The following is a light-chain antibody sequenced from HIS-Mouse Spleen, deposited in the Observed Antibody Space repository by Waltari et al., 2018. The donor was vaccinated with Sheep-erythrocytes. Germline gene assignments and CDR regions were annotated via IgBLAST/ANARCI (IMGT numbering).Light chain of an antibody. J-gene: IGLJ3*02. CDR2: EGS. Sequence: QSALTQPASVSGSPGQSITISCTGTSSDVGRYHLGSWYQPHPGKAPKLMIYEGSKRPSGVSNRFSGSKSGNTASLTISGLQAEDEADYYCCPYAGSSTPWVFGGGTKLTVL. CDR1: SSDVGRYHL. V-gene: IGLV2-23*01. CDR3: CPYAGSSTPWV.